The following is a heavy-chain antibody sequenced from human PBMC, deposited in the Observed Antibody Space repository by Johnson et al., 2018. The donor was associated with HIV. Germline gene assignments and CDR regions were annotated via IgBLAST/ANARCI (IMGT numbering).Heavy chain of an antibody. CDR1: GFTFSSYG. Sequence: VQLVESGGGVVQPGRSLRLSCAASGFTFSSYGMHWVRQAPGKGLEWVSGINWNGGSTGYADSVKGRFTISRDNARNFLYLQMNSLRAEDKAGYYCSRHRAAVLWFREVVTFYRWRQGTMGTVSS. CDR2: INWNGGST. V-gene: IGHV3-20*04. CDR3: SRHRAAVLWFREVVTFYR. D-gene: IGHD3-10*01. J-gene: IGHJ3*01.